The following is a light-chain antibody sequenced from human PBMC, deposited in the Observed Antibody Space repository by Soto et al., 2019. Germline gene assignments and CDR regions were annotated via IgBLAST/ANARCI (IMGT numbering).Light chain of an antibody. CDR2: GAS. J-gene: IGKJ4*01. CDR3: QQYGSP. CDR1: QSVSSSY. Sequence: EIVLTQSPGTLSLPPGERATLSSRASQSVSSSYLAWYQQKPGQAPRLLIYGASSRATGIPDRFSGSGSGTDFTLTISRLEPEDFAVYYCQQYGSPFGGGTKVDIK. V-gene: IGKV3-20*01.